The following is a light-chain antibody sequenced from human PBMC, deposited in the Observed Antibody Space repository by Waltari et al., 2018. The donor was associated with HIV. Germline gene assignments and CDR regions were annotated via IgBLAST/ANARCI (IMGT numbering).Light chain of an antibody. CDR1: RDISTS. CDR2: DAF. Sequence: DILLAQSPSNASTHLGGTVTITCRASRDISTSLAWYQLKPGRAPNLLIYDAFRLGTGVPSRFGGSGSGTEFTLTITSLQPEDFATYYCQHASSFPHTFGGGTRVGMK. CDR3: QHASSFPHT. J-gene: IGKJ4*01. V-gene: IGKV1-12*01.